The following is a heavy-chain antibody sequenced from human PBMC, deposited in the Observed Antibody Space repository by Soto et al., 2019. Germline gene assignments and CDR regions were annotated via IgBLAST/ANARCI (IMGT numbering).Heavy chain of an antibody. D-gene: IGHD4-17*01. Sequence: ASVKVSCKASGYDFERFPISWVRQARGQGLEWMGLISPYSGSRYYAEKFQGRVTMTTDTSTSTAYMELRSLRSDDTAVYYCARDLRPWANTVTIGYWGQGTLVTVSS. J-gene: IGHJ4*02. V-gene: IGHV1-18*04. CDR2: ISPYSGSR. CDR1: GYDFERFP. CDR3: ARDLRPWANTVTIGY.